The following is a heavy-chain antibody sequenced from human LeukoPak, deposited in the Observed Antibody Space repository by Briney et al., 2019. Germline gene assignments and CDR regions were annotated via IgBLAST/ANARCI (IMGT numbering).Heavy chain of an antibody. CDR3: AKDGRGIQLSFDP. CDR2: ISGNAGST. D-gene: IGHD5-18*01. CDR1: GFTFTNHP. V-gene: IGHV3-23*01. Sequence: GGSLRLSCAASGFTFTNHPMNWVRQAPGKGLEWVSAISGNAGSTYYADSVKGRFTISRDNSKNTLYLQMNSLRAEDTAVYYCAKDGRGIQLSFDPWGQGTLVTVSS. J-gene: IGHJ5*02.